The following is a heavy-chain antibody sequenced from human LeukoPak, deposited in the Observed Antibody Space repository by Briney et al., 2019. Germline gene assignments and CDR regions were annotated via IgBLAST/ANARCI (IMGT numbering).Heavy chain of an antibody. CDR3: AGGASYGDRY. CDR2: ISYDGSNK. V-gene: IGHV3-30-3*01. J-gene: IGHJ4*02. Sequence: GRSLRLSCAASGFTFSSYAMHWVRQAPDKGLEWVAVISYDGSNKDYADSVKGRFTISRDNAKNSLYLQMNSLRAEDTAVYYCAGGASYGDRYWGQGTLVTVSS. D-gene: IGHD1-26*01. CDR1: GFTFSSYA.